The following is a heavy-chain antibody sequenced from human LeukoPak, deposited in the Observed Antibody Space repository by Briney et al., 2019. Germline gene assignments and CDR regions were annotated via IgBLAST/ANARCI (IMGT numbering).Heavy chain of an antibody. Sequence: GASVKVSCKASGYTFTSYDINWVRQATGQGLEWMGWMNPDSGNTGYAQKFQGRVTMTRNTSISTAYMELSSLRSEDTAVYYCARGLHHPRGGILTTRYYYYYMDVWGKGTTVTISS. CDR1: GYTFTSYD. D-gene: IGHD3-9*01. CDR3: ARGLHHPRGGILTTRYYYYYMDV. J-gene: IGHJ6*03. V-gene: IGHV1-8*01. CDR2: MNPDSGNT.